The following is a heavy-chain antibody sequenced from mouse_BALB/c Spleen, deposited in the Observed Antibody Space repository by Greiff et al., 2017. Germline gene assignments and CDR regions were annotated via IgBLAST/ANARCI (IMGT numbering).Heavy chain of an antibody. D-gene: IGHD2-1*01. CDR3: ARRGGGNYDLDY. CDR1: GYTFTDYA. Sequence: QVQLQQSGAELVRPGVSVKISCKGSGYTFTDYAMHWVKQSHAKSLEWIGVISTYYGDASYNQKFKGKATMTVDKSSSTAYMELARLTSEDSAIYYCARRGGGNYDLDYWGQGTTLTVSS. CDR2: ISTYYGDA. V-gene: IGHV1S137*01. J-gene: IGHJ2*01.